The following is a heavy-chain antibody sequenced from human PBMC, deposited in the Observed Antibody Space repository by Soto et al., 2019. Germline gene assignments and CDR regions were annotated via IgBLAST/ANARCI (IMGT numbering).Heavy chain of an antibody. CDR3: AREGPGYMPGMDV. CDR2: IYYSGST. J-gene: IGHJ6*02. Sequence: PSETLSLTCTVSGGTISNYYWSWIRQPPGKGLEWIGYIYYSGSTNYNPSLKSRVTISVDTSKNQFSLKLSSVTAADTAVYYCAREGPGYMPGMDVWGQGTTVTVSS. CDR1: GGTISNYY. D-gene: IGHD5-18*01. V-gene: IGHV4-59*01.